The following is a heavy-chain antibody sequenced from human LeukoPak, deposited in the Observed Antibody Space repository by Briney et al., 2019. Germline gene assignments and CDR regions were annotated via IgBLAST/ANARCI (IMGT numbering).Heavy chain of an antibody. CDR1: GFTFSSYA. D-gene: IGHD2-2*01. J-gene: IGHJ5*02. Sequence: GRALRLSCAASGFTFSSYAMHWVRQAPGKGLEWVAAISYDGSNKYYADSVKGRFTISRDNSKKTLYLQMNSLRAGDMAVYYCARAVVPAAIGRWFDPWGQGALVTVSS. CDR3: ARAVVPAAIGRWFDP. CDR2: ISYDGSNK. V-gene: IGHV3-30*04.